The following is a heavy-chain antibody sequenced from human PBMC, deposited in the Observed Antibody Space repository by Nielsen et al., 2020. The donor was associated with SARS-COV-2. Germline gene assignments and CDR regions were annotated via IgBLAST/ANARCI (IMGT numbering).Heavy chain of an antibody. CDR2: ISRNGDSI. D-gene: IGHD6-25*01. J-gene: IGHJ6*02. CDR1: GFTFSDCS. V-gene: IGHV3-21*01. CDR3: ARRHYYYYGMDV. Sequence: GESLKISCAASGFTFSDCSMNWVRQAPGKGLEWVSVISRNGDSIYYGDSVKGRFTISRDNTKNSLYLQINSLRAEDTAVYYCARRHYYYYGMDVWGQGTTVTVSS.